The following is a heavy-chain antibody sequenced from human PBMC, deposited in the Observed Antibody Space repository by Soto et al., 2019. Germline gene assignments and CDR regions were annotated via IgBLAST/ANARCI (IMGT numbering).Heavy chain of an antibody. J-gene: IGHJ4*02. V-gene: IGHV3-30*09. CDR2: ITYDGANG. CDR3: ARAFSGSYPNFDY. CDR1: GFIFRSYA. Sequence: AGGSLRLSCLASGFIFRSYAMHWVRQAPGKGLEWVAVITYDGANGYYADSVRGRFAISRDNSKSTLFLQMNSLRPEDTAVYYCARAFSGSYPNFDYWGQGTPVTVSS. D-gene: IGHD1-26*01.